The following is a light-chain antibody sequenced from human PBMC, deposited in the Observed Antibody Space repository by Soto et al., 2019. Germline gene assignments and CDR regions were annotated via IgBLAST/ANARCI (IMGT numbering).Light chain of an antibody. CDR3: ETWDSNTHTV. CDR2: LEGSGSY. J-gene: IGLJ3*02. CDR1: SGHSSYI. Sequence: QLVLTQSSSASASLGSSVKLTCTLSSGHSSYIIAWHQQQPGKAPRYLMKLEGSGSYNKGSGVPDRFSGSSSGADRYLTISNLQFDDEADYCCETWDSNTHTVFGGGTKLTVL. V-gene: IGLV4-60*02.